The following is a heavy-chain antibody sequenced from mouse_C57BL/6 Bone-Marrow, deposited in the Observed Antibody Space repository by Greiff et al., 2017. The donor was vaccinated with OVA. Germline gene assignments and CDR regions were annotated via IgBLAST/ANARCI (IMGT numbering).Heavy chain of an antibody. CDR1: GFTFSDAW. V-gene: IGHV6-6*01. D-gene: IGHD2-4*01. Sequence: EVKVEESGGGLVQPGGSMKLSCAASGFTFSDAWMDWVRQSPEKGLEWVAEIRNKANNHATYYAESVKGRFTISRDDSKSSVYLQMNSLRAEDTGIYNCTPHYDHEDYCAMDYWGQGTSVTVSS. CDR3: TPHYDHEDYCAMDY. CDR2: IRNKANNHAT. J-gene: IGHJ4*01.